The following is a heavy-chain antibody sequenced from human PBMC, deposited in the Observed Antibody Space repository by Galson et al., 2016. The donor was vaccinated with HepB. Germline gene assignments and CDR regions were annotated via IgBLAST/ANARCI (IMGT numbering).Heavy chain of an antibody. Sequence: SLRLSCAASGFNFSQSGMHWVRQAPGKGLEWVAAISYDEARKEYAGSVKARFTISRDNSKNTVHLQMSSLRPEDTVVYYCVSGIVGTANRDYWGRGTLVTVSS. CDR2: ISYDEARK. V-gene: IGHV3-30*03. CDR1: GFNFSQSG. D-gene: IGHD1-26*01. J-gene: IGHJ4*02. CDR3: VSGIVGTANRDY.